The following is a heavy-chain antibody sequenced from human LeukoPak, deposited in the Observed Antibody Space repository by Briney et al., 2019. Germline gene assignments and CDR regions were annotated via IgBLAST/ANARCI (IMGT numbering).Heavy chain of an antibody. D-gene: IGHD3-22*01. J-gene: IGHJ6*02. CDR2: ISSSSSTI. CDR1: GFTFSSYS. Sequence: GGSLRLSCAASGFTFSSYSMNWVRQAPGKGLEWVSYISSSSSTIYYADSVKGRFTISRDNAKNSLYLQMNSLKTEDTAVYYCTRLIRAYYYDSSGYHYGMDVWGQGTTVTVSS. CDR3: TRLIRAYYYDSSGYHYGMDV. V-gene: IGHV3-48*04.